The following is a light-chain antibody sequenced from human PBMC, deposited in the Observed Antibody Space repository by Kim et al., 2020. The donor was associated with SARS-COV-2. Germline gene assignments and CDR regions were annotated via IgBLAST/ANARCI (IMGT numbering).Light chain of an antibody. J-gene: IGKJ2*01. CDR3: QQYVSSPYT. CDR1: RGLTRRL. Sequence: FSPGQRAPLSRSASRGLTRRLLTWYQQKPGQAPRLLLYGAVSRATGFPDRFSGSWFGTDFTLTISRLEPEDFAVYYCQQYVSSPYTFGQGTKLEI. CDR2: GAV. V-gene: IGKV3-20*01.